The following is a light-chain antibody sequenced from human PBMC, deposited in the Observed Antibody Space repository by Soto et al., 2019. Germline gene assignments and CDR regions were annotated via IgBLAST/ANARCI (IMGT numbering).Light chain of an antibody. CDR1: QSISNY. Sequence: DIQVTQSPSSLSASIGDRVTITCRASQSISNYLNWYQQKPGKAPKLLIYDASSLHSGVPSRFIGSGSGTDFTLTIISLQPEDFATYYCQQSYSTPRTFGQGTKVDIK. CDR3: QQSYSTPRT. V-gene: IGKV1-39*01. CDR2: DAS. J-gene: IGKJ1*01.